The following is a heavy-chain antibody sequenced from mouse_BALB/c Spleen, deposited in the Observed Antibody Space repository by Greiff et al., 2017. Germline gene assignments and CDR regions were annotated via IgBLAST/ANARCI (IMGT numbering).Heavy chain of an antibody. CDR1: GFTFSSFG. Sequence: EVKLVESGGGLVQPGGSRKLSCAASGFTFSSFGMHWVRQAPEKGLEWVAYISSGSSTIYYADTVKGRFTISRDNPKNTLFLQMTSLRSEDTAMYYCARSGLGRGYFDYWGQGTTLTVSS. V-gene: IGHV5-17*02. CDR3: ARSGLGRGYFDY. D-gene: IGHD4-1*01. CDR2: ISSGSSTI. J-gene: IGHJ2*01.